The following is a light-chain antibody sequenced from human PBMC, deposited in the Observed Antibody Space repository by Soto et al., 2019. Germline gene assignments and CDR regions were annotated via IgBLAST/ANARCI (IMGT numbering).Light chain of an antibody. CDR2: DVT. V-gene: IGLV2-14*01. CDR1: GDDIGGYNF. Sequence: QSALTQPASVSGSPGQSFTISCGGTGDDIGGYNFVSWYQHHPGKAPKLIIYDVTHRPSGVSERFSGSKSGFTASLTISGLQAEDESHYYCSSFTSISTYVFGTGTKLTVL. J-gene: IGLJ1*01. CDR3: SSFTSISTYV.